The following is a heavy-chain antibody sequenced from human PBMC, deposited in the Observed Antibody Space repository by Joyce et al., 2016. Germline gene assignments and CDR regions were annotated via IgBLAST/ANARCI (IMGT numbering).Heavy chain of an antibody. J-gene: IGHJ6*02. D-gene: IGHD2/OR15-2a*01. V-gene: IGHV3-49*03. CDR3: ARVGLTAEYYPKYFGMDV. CDR1: GFTLGDYA. CDR2: IKNKTYGGTI. Sequence: EVQLVESGGGLVQPGGSLRLSCTASGFTLGDYAMSWFRQAPGKGLGWVSFIKNKTYGGTIEYAASVKGRFTISRDDSGCIAYLQMNSLKREDTAVYYCARVGLTAEYYPKYFGMDVWGQGTTVTVSS.